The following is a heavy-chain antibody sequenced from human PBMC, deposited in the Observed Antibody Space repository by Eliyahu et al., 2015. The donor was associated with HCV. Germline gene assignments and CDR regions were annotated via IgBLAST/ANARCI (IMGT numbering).Heavy chain of an antibody. D-gene: IGHD3-16*01. CDR2: INPNGGGA. CDR1: GYTFIDYY. V-gene: IGHV1-2*02. Sequence: QVQMVQSGAEVNEPGASVRVSCKASGYTFIDYYIHWVRQAPGQGLEWMGFINPNGGGANYPQKFQGRVTMTRDTSISTVYMQLTRLTSDDTAMYYCATGGVLDYWGQGTLVTVSS. CDR3: ATGGVLDY. J-gene: IGHJ4*02.